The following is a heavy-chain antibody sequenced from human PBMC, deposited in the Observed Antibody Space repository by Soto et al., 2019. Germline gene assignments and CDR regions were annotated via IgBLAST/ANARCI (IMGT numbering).Heavy chain of an antibody. CDR1: CASIISDGYY. Sequence: RSLTCTVSCASIISDGYYWTWIHQHPGKGLEWLGYIHYSGGATYSPSYNPSLKSRIAISVDTSKRLLSLKLTSVCAADTAVYSCARVPASCRDSIGYQPFRPWGQGTLVTVCS. CDR2: IHYSGGATYSP. D-gene: IGHD5-18*01. J-gene: IGHJ5*02. V-gene: IGHV4-31*03. CDR3: ARVPASCRDSIGYQPFRP.